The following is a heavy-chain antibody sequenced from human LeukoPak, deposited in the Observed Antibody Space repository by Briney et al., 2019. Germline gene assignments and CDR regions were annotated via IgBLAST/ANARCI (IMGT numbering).Heavy chain of an antibody. CDR3: ARDILFVGRYYYYGMDV. Sequence: SETLSLTCTVSGGSISSYYWSWIRQPAGKGLEWIGRIYTSGSTNYNPSLKSRVTMSVDTSKNQFSLKLSSVTAADTAVYYCARDILFVGRYYYYGMDVWGQGTTVTVSS. CDR2: IYTSGST. D-gene: IGHD3-16*02. J-gene: IGHJ6*02. CDR1: GGSISSYY. V-gene: IGHV4-4*07.